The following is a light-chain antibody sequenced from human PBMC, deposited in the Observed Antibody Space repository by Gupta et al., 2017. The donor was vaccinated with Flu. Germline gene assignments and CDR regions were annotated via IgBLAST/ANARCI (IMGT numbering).Light chain of an antibody. V-gene: IGKV3-15*01. J-gene: IGKJ3*01. CDR3: QQYNNWPLLT. CDR1: QSVRSN. CDR2: GAS. Sequence: EVVMTQSPATLSVSPGERATLACRASQSVRSNLAWYQQKPGQAPRLLIFGASTRATGIPARFSGSGSGTEFTLTISSLQSEDFALYYGQQYNNWPLLTFGPGTKVDIK.